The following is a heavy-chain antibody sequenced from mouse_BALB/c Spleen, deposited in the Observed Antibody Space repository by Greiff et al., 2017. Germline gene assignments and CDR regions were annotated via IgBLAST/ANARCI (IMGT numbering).Heavy chain of an antibody. D-gene: IGHD2-10*01. Sequence: VQLKQSGPGLVKPSQSLSLTCTVTGYSITSDYAWNWIRQFPGNKLEWMGYISYSGSTSYNPSLKSRISITRDTSKNQFFLQLNSVTTEDTATYYCARRKAYYGNYDWYFDVWGAGTTVTVSS. J-gene: IGHJ1*01. CDR2: ISYSGST. CDR3: ARRKAYYGNYDWYFDV. V-gene: IGHV3-2*02. CDR1: GYSITSDYA.